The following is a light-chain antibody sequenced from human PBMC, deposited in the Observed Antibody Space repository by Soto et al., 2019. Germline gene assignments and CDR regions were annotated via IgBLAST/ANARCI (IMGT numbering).Light chain of an antibody. CDR3: QSYDRSSLYV. J-gene: IGLJ1*01. V-gene: IGLV6-57*02. Sequence: NFMLTQPHSVSESPGKTVTISCTGSSGSVASNYVHWYQRRPGSAPTIVIYGDNQRPSGVPDRFSGSIDSSSNSASLTISRLKTEDEADYFSQSYDRSSLYVFGTGTKLTVL. CDR2: GDN. CDR1: SGSVASNY.